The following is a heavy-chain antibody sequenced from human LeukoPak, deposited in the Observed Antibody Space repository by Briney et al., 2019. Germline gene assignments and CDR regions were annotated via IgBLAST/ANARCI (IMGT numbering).Heavy chain of an antibody. D-gene: IGHD4-17*01. V-gene: IGHV3-33*08. Sequence: GGSLRLSCEASGFTFSSHNMHWVRQAPGKGLEWVAVIWYDGSNKYYADSVKGRFTISRDNSKNTLFLQMNSLRAEDTAVYYCARDPDDYGDYSYFDYWGQGTLVTVSS. CDR1: GFTFSSHN. J-gene: IGHJ4*02. CDR2: IWYDGSNK. CDR3: ARDPDDYGDYSYFDY.